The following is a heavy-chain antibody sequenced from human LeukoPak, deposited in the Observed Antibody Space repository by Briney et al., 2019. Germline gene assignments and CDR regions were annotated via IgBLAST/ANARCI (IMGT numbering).Heavy chain of an antibody. V-gene: IGHV1-69*04. CDR2: IIPILGIA. D-gene: IGHD2-2*01. CDR1: GGTFSSYA. Sequence: SVKVSCKASGGTFSSYAISWVRQAPGQGLEWMGRIIPILGIANYAQKFQGRVTITADKSTSTAYMELSSLRSEDTAVYYCARDSWDCSSTSCYPDYYYMDVWGKGTTVTVSS. J-gene: IGHJ6*03. CDR3: ARDSWDCSSTSCYPDYYYMDV.